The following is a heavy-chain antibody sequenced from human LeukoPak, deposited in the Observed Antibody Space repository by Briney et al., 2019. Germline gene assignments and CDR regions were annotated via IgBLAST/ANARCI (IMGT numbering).Heavy chain of an antibody. Sequence: GRSLRLSCAASGYTFSSYAMHWVRQAPGKGLEWVAVISYDGSNKYYADSVKGRFTISRDNSKNTLYLQMNSLRAEDTAVHYCARGGLGAFDIWGQGTMVTVSS. CDR3: ARGGLGAFDI. V-gene: IGHV3-30-3*01. J-gene: IGHJ3*02. CDR1: GYTFSSYA. CDR2: ISYDGSNK.